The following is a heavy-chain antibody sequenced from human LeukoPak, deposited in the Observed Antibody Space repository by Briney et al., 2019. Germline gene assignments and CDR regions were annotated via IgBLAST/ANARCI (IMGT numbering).Heavy chain of an antibody. CDR1: GFTFSGYS. CDR2: ISSSSGTI. Sequence: GGSLRPSCSASGFTFSGYSMNWVRQVPGKGLEWISYISSSSGTIQYATSVKGRFTISRDNAKNSLFLQMNSLRAEDTAVYYCTRDWAGMDYYYGMDVWGQGTTVTVSS. J-gene: IGHJ6*02. CDR3: TRDWAGMDYYYGMDV. V-gene: IGHV3-48*01. D-gene: IGHD6-19*01.